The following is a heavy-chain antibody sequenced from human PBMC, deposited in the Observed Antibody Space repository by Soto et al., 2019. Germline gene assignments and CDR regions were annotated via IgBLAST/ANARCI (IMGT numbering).Heavy chain of an antibody. D-gene: IGHD2-2*01. Sequence: GDSVKISCRASGYTLPGYYMHWVRQAPGQGLEWMGWINPNSGGTNYAQKFQGWVTMTRDTSISTAYMELSRLRSDDTAVYYCARGASIVVVPAVYQGAFDIWGQGTMVTVSS. J-gene: IGHJ3*02. CDR2: INPNSGGT. V-gene: IGHV1-2*04. CDR1: GYTLPGYY. CDR3: ARGASIVVVPAVYQGAFDI.